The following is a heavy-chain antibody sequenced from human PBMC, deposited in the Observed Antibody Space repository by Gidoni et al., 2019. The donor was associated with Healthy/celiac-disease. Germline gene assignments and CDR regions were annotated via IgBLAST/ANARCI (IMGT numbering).Heavy chain of an antibody. Sequence: EVQLLESGGGLVQPGGSLRLSCAASGFTFSSYAMSWVRQAPGKGLEWGSAISGSGGSTYYADSVKGRFTISRDNSKNTLYLQMNSLRAEDTAVYYCAKEIGYPDTSPPHGTDAVPRSLFDYWGQGTLVTVSS. V-gene: IGHV3-23*01. J-gene: IGHJ4*02. CDR1: GFTFSSYA. CDR2: ISGSGGST. CDR3: AKEIGYPDTSPPHGTDAVPRSLFDY. D-gene: IGHD2-15*01.